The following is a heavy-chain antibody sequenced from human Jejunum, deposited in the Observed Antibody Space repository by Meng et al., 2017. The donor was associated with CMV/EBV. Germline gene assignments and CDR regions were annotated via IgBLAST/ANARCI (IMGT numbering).Heavy chain of an antibody. CDR1: FNIYW. CDR3: VIVRNYNYDSSGHFLDY. Sequence: FNIYWMTWVRQAPGKGLEWVADIKNDGSEQNYVDSVKGRFTISRDNVRNSLYLQMNSLRVEDTAVYYCVIVRNYNYDSSGHFLDYWGQGTLVTVSS. D-gene: IGHD3-22*01. J-gene: IGHJ4*02. CDR2: IKNDGSEQ. V-gene: IGHV3-7*01.